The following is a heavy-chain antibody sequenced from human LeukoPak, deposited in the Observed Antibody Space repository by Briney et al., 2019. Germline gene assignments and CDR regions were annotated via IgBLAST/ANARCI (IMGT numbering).Heavy chain of an antibody. J-gene: IGHJ4*02. Sequence: PGGSLRLSCAASGFTFSNYDMNWVRQAPGKVPEWVSAINDGGYNTYYADSVRGRFTISRDNAKNTLYLQMNSLRAEDTAVYYCAKKETVVSPGNYFDHWGQGTLVTVSS. CDR2: INDGGYNT. CDR1: GFTFSNYD. D-gene: IGHD4-23*01. CDR3: AKKETVVSPGNYFDH. V-gene: IGHV3-23*01.